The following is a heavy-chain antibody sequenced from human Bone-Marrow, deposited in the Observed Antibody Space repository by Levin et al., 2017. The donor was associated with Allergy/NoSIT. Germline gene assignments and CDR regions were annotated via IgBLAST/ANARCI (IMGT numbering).Heavy chain of an antibody. V-gene: IGHV1-2*06. J-gene: IGHJ4*02. CDR3: ATVIVPAATAFDY. CDR1: GYTFTGYY. D-gene: IGHD2-2*01. CDR2: INPNSGGT. Sequence: RASVKVSCKASGYTFTGYYLHWVRQAPGQGLEWMGRINPNSGGTDYAQKFQGRVTMTRDTSITTVYMELGRLRSDDTAVYFCATVIVPAATAFDYWGQGTLVTVSS.